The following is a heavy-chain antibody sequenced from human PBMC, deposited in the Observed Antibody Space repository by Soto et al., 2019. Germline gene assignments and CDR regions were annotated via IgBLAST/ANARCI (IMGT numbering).Heavy chain of an antibody. J-gene: IGHJ4*02. CDR1: GFTFSSNW. Sequence: VQLVESGGGLVQPGGSLRLSCAASGFTFSSNWMHWVRQAPGKGLVWVSRINNDGSSTNYGDSVKGRFTISRDNAKNTLYLQMNSLRADDTAVYYCARGGCTSTSCLDYWGQGTLVTVSS. CDR2: INNDGSST. D-gene: IGHD2-2*01. V-gene: IGHV3-74*01. CDR3: ARGGCTSTSCLDY.